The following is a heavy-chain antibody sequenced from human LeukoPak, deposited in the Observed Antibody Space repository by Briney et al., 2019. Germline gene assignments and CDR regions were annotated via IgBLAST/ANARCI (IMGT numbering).Heavy chain of an antibody. V-gene: IGHV3-21*01. J-gene: IGHJ4*02. Sequence: PGGSLRHSCSASGFTFSSHAMGWVRQAAGKGLEWVSFISSSSKYIYDADSVKGRFTISRDNANNSVHLQMNTLRAEDTAIYYCVRDQLPWMRTPNYFDYWGQGILVTVSS. CDR3: VRDQLPWMRTPNYFDY. D-gene: IGHD5-24*01. CDR2: ISSSSKYI. CDR1: GFTFSSHA.